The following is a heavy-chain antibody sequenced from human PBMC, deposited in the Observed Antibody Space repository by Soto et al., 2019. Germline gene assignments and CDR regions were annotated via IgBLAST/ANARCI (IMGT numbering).Heavy chain of an antibody. CDR3: ARVVTQYSGSYRTIDY. D-gene: IGHD1-26*01. Sequence: EVQLVESGGGLVQPGGSLRLSCAASGFTFSSYWMHWVRQAPGKGLVWVSRINSDGSSTSYADSVKGRFTISRGNAKNTLYLQMNSLRAEDTAVYYCARVVTQYSGSYRTIDYWGQGTLVTVSS. CDR1: GFTFSSYW. J-gene: IGHJ4*02. V-gene: IGHV3-74*01. CDR2: INSDGSST.